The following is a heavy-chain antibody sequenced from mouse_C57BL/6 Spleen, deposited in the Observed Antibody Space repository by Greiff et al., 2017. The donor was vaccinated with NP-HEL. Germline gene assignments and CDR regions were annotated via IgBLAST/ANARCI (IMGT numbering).Heavy chain of an antibody. V-gene: IGHV3-6*01. CDR2: ISYDGSN. J-gene: IGHJ3*01. D-gene: IGHD1-1*01. CDR3: ARDPPYYYGRAWFAY. CDR1: GYSITSGYY. Sequence: DVKLVESGPGLVKPSQSLSLTCSVTGYSITSGYYWNWIRQFPGNKLEWMGYISYDGSNNYNPSLKNRISITRDTSKNQFFLKLNSVTTEDTATYYCARDPPYYYGRAWFAYWGQGTLVTVSA.